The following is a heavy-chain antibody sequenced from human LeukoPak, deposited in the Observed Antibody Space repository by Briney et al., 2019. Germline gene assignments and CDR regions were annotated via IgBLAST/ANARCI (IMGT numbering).Heavy chain of an antibody. D-gene: IGHD6-19*01. J-gene: IGHJ3*02. CDR3: ARGAVAGRGAFDI. CDR1: GFTFSSYS. V-gene: IGHV3-48*01. CDR2: ISSSSSTI. Sequence: PGGSLRLSCAASGFTFSSYSMNWVRQAPGKGLEWVSYISSSSSTIYYADSVKGRFTISRDNAKNSLYLQMNSLRAEDTAVYYCARGAVAGRGAFDIWGQGTMVTVCS.